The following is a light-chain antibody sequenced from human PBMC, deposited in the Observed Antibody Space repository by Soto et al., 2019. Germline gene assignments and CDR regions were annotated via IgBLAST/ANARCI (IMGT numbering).Light chain of an antibody. CDR2: KAS. CDR1: QTISSW. J-gene: IGKJ1*01. CDR3: QQYENYFWT. V-gene: IGKV1-5*03. Sequence: DIQMTQSPSTLSGSVGDRVTITCRASQTISSWLAWYQQKPGKAPKLLIYKASTLEVGVPSRFSGSGSGTEFTLSISSLQPDDFATYYCQQYENYFWTFGQGTKVDI.